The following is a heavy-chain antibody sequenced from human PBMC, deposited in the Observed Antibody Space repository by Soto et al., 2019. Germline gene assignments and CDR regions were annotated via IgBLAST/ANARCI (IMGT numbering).Heavy chain of an antibody. Sequence: QGLLIQSGAEVRRPGATVKISCKASENTFTNFFFHWVRQAPGRSLEWLGMVNPTFGVTKYEQRCQGRLTMTGDTSTSTVFLEVRGLTSNDTALYLCARVTYGDYNFLDSWGHGTLVTVSS. CDR1: ENTFTNFF. CDR3: ARVTYGDYNFLDS. D-gene: IGHD4-17*01. J-gene: IGHJ5*01. CDR2: VNPTFGVT. V-gene: IGHV1-46*01.